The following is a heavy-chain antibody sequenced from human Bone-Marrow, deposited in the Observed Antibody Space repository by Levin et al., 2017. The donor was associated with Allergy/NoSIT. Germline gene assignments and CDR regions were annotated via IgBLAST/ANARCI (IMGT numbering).Heavy chain of an antibody. CDR3: AKDQRDSSGWAPYDY. D-gene: IGHD6-19*01. CDR2: ISWNSGSI. V-gene: IGHV3-9*01. Sequence: GGSLRLSCAASGFTFDDYAMHWVRQAPGKGLEWVSGISWNSGSIGYADSVKGRFTISRDNAKNSLYLQMNSLRAEDTALYYCAKDQRDSSGWAPYDYWGQGTLVTVSS. J-gene: IGHJ4*02. CDR1: GFTFDDYA.